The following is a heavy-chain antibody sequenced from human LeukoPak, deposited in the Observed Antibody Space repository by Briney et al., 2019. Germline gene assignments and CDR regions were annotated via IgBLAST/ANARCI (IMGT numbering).Heavy chain of an antibody. V-gene: IGHV3-23*01. D-gene: IGHD2-15*01. J-gene: IGHJ6*02. CDR1: GFTFSAFA. CDR2: ISNSGGST. Sequence: GGSLRLSCAASGFTFSAFAMNWVRQAPGKGLEWVSLISNSGGSTHSADSVRGRFIISRDNSNNTLYLQMNSLRAEDTAVYFCAKARLYCSSGTCSEHPAMYNGMDVWGQGTTVTVSS. CDR3: AKARLYCSSGTCSEHPAMYNGMDV.